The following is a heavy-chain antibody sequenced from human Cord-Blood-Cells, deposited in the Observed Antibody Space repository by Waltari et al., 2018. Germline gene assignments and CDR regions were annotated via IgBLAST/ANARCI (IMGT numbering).Heavy chain of an antibody. CDR3: ARHGRKSAYCGGDCYIDY. Sequence: EVQLVQSGAEVKKPGESLKISCKGSGYSFTSYWIGWVRQMPGKGLEWMGVIYPGDSDTRARPSFQGQVTISADKSISTAYLQWSSLKASDTAMYYCARHGRKSAYCGGDCYIDYWGQGTLVTVSS. J-gene: IGHJ4*02. V-gene: IGHV5-51*01. CDR1: GYSFTSYW. CDR2: IYPGDSDT. D-gene: IGHD2-21*02.